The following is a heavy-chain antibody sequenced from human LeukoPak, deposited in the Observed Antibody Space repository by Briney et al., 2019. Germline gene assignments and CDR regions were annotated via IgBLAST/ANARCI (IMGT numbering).Heavy chain of an antibody. CDR1: GFTVSSNY. CDR2: IRYDGSNK. J-gene: IGHJ4*02. CDR3: AKDSYYDFEGGYFDY. Sequence: GGSVRLSCAASGFTVSSNYMSWVRQAPGKGLEWVAFIRYDGSNKYYADSVKGRFTISRDNSKNTLYLQMNSLRAEDTAVYYCAKDSYYDFEGGYFDYWGQGTLVTVSS. V-gene: IGHV3-30*02. D-gene: IGHD3-3*01.